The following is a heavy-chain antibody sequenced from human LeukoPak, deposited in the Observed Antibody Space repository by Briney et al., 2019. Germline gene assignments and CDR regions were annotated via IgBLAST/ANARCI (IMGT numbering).Heavy chain of an antibody. J-gene: IGHJ4*02. CDR3: ARGDYDYVWGSYRYDY. CDR1: GGSFSGYY. D-gene: IGHD3-16*02. CDR2: INHSGST. Sequence: SETLSLTCAVYGGSFSGYYWSWIRQPPGKGLEWIGEINHSGSTNYNPSLKSRVTISVDTSKNQCSLKLSSVTAADTAVYYCARGDYDYVWGSYRYDYWGQGTLVTVSS. V-gene: IGHV4-34*09.